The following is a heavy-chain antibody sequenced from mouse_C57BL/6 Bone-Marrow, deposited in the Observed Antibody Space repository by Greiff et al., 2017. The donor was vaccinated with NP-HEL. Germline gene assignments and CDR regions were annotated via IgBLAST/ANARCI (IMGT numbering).Heavy chain of an antibody. J-gene: IGHJ2*01. CDR2: IYPRSGNT. CDR3: ARSTVVAPDY. Sequence: QVQLQQSGAELARPGASVKLSCKASGYTFTSYGISWVKQRTGQGLEWIGEIYPRSGNTYYTEKFKGKATLTADKSSSTAYMELRSLTSEDSAVYFCARSTVVAPDYWGQGTTLTVSS. V-gene: IGHV1-81*01. D-gene: IGHD1-1*01. CDR1: GYTFTSYG.